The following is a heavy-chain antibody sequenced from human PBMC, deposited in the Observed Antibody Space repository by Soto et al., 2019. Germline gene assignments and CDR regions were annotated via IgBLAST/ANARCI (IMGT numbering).Heavy chain of an antibody. CDR3: ARGYGSADY. V-gene: IGHV3-21*01. Sequence: EVQLVESGGGLVKPGGSLRLSCAASGFTFSSYTMNWVRQAPDKGLEWVSSISSGSNYIYYADSVKGRFTISRDNAKNALYLQMNSLRAEATAVYYCARGYGSADYWGQGTLVTGSS. D-gene: IGHD5-18*01. J-gene: IGHJ4*02. CDR2: ISSGSNYI. CDR1: GFTFSSYT.